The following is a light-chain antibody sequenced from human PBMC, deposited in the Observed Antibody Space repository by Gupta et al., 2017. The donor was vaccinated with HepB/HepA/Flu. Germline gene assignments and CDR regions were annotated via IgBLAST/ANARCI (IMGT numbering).Light chain of an antibody. V-gene: IGLV3-21*04. CDR1: NIGSEG. Sequence: SFVLSHSPPVSVAPGKTASITCGGDNIGSEGVHWYQQRPGQAPVLVISYNSDRPSGIPERFSGSKSGNTATLTITGVEAGDEADYYCQLWNSDSDHVLFGGGTKLTVL. CDR2: YNS. J-gene: IGLJ2*01. CDR3: QLWNSDSDHVL.